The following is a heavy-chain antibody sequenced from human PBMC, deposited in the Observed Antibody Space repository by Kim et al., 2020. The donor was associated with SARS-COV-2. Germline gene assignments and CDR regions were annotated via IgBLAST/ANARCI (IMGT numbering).Heavy chain of an antibody. V-gene: IGHV4-59*13. CDR3: ARGDYGDFGGLGWYFDL. D-gene: IGHD4-17*01. Sequence: SETLSLTCTVSGGSISSYYWSWIRQPPGKGLEWIGYIYYSGSTNYNPSLKSRVTISVDTSKNQFSLKLSSVTAADTAVYYCARGDYGDFGGLGWYFDLWGRGTLVTVSS. CDR2: IYYSGST. CDR1: GGSISSYY. J-gene: IGHJ2*01.